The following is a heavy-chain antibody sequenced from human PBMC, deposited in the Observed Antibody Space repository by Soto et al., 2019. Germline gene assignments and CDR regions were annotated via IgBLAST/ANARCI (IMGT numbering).Heavy chain of an antibody. CDR1: GFIFSDQY. CDR2: IRKKVNSYTT. Sequence: EMQLVESGGRWVQPGGSLRLSCAASGFIFSDQYMDWVRQAPGKGLEWVGRIRKKVNSYTTEYAASVKGRFTVSRDDSKNSLYLQMNSLKTEDTAIYYCARDLGGAPYVDLWGRGTLVTVSS. D-gene: IGHD3-16*01. V-gene: IGHV3-72*01. CDR3: ARDLGGAPYVDL. J-gene: IGHJ2*01.